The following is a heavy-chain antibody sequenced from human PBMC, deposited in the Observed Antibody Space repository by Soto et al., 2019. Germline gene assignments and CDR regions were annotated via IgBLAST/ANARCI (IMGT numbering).Heavy chain of an antibody. CDR1: GFTFSSYA. V-gene: IGHV3-30-3*01. D-gene: IGHD2-15*01. J-gene: IGHJ6*02. Sequence: ESGGGVVQPGRSLRLSCAASGFTFSSYAMHWVRQAPGKGLEWVAVISYDGSNKYYADSVKGRFTISRDNSKNTLYLQMNSLRAEDTAVYYCARDLKCSGGSCYYYYYGMDVWGQGTTVTVSS. CDR3: ARDLKCSGGSCYYYYYGMDV. CDR2: ISYDGSNK.